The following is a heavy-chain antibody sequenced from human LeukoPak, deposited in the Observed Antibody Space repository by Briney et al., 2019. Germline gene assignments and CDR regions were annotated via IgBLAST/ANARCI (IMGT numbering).Heavy chain of an antibody. J-gene: IGHJ4*02. CDR2: ISYDGSNK. CDR3: ASQPRIAAAGPVDY. D-gene: IGHD6-13*01. V-gene: IGHV3-30*04. CDR1: GFTFSSYA. Sequence: GGSLRLSSAASGFTFSSYAMHWVRQAPGKGLEWVAVISYDGSNKYYADSVKGRFTISRDNSKNTLYLQMNSLRAEDTAVYYCASQPRIAAAGPVDYWGQGTLVTVSS.